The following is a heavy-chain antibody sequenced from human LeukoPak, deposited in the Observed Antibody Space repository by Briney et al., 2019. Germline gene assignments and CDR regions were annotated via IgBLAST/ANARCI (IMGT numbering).Heavy chain of an antibody. D-gene: IGHD3-10*01. J-gene: IGHJ4*02. CDR2: ISDSSTYI. V-gene: IGHV3-21*01. CDR1: GFTFSSYS. Sequence: GGSLRLSCAASGFTFSSYSMIWVRQSPGKGLEWVSSISDSSTYIYYADSVKGRFTISRDNAKNSLYLQMNSLRAEDTAVYYCARMVRETDYWGQGTLVIVSS. CDR3: ARMVRETDY.